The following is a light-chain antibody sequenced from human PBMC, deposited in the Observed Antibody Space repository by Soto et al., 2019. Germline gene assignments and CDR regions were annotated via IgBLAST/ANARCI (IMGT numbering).Light chain of an antibody. V-gene: IGLV1-51*01. CDR1: SSNIGNNY. J-gene: IGLJ2*01. CDR3: ATWDRSLSVGV. CDR2: DND. Sequence: QSVLTQPPSVSAAPGQKVTISCSGSSSNIGNNYVFWYQQLPGIAPKLLIYDNDKRPSGIPDRFSGSKSGTSATLGITGLQTGDEADYYCATWDRSLSVGVFGGGTQLTVL.